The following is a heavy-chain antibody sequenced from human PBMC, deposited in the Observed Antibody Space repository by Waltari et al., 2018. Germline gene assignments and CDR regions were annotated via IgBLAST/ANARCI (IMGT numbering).Heavy chain of an antibody. CDR1: GSTFTSYD. D-gene: IGHD3-16*01. CDR3: ARDIMAP. Sequence: QVQLIQSGTELRKPGASVKVSGKSAGSTFTSYDINWVIQAAGQGLEWLGWMSPATGETGYAQKFKGRINMTRNTSINTAYLELSSLNSEDKAIYYCARDIMAPWGQGTRVSVSS. J-gene: IGHJ5*02. CDR2: MSPATGET. V-gene: IGHV1-8*02.